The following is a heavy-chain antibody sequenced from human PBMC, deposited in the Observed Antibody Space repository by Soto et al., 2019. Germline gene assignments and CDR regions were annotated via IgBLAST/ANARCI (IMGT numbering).Heavy chain of an antibody. V-gene: IGHV3-23*01. Sequence: GGSQRLSCAASGFTFGTYTMNWVRKDTGKGLEWVSALGGGGDTHYAESVKGRFTISRDYSKNILLLQMDSLRDEDSAIYYCTKDRHPDGIWTFDFWGQGTLVTVSS. CDR2: LGGGGDT. CDR3: TKDRHPDGIWTFDF. CDR1: GFTFGTYT. J-gene: IGHJ4*02. D-gene: IGHD3-9*01.